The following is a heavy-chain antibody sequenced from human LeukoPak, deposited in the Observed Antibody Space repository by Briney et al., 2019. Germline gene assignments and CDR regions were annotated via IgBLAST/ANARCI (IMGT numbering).Heavy chain of an antibody. J-gene: IGHJ6*02. CDR3: AKDRQAYGMDV. Sequence: PSETLSLTCAVYGGSFSGYYWSWIRQPPGKGLEWIGEINHSGSTNYNPSLKSRVTISVDTSKNQFSLKLSSVTAADTAVYYCAKDRQAYGMDVWGQGTTVTVSS. CDR2: INHSGST. CDR1: GGSFSGYY. V-gene: IGHV4-34*01.